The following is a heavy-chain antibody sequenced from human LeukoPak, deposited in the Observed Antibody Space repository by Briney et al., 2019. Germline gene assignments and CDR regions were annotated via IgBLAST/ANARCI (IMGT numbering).Heavy chain of an antibody. V-gene: IGHV3-23*01. CDR1: GFTFSSYA. CDR2: ISGSGGST. CDR3: ARDPGSYGTVTHFDY. J-gene: IGHJ4*02. Sequence: PGGSLRLSCAASGFTFSSYAMSWVRQAPGKGLEWVSAISGSGGSTYYADSVKGRFTISRDNSKNTLYLQMNSLRAEDTAVYFCARDPGSYGTVTHFDYWGQGTLVTVSS. D-gene: IGHD5-18*01.